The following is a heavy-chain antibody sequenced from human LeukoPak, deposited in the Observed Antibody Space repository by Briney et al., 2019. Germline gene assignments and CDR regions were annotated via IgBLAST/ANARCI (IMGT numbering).Heavy chain of an antibody. Sequence: GGSLRLSCAASGFTFRSHAFHWIRQAPGKGLEWVAFISWDGNIRYYAESVKGRFTLSRDNSKNTLYLQMNSLRIEDTAVYYCARDYGGWYVFDYWGQGTLVAVSP. CDR1: GFTFRSHA. D-gene: IGHD6-19*01. CDR3: ARDYGGWYVFDY. CDR2: ISWDGNIR. J-gene: IGHJ4*02. V-gene: IGHV3-30-3*01.